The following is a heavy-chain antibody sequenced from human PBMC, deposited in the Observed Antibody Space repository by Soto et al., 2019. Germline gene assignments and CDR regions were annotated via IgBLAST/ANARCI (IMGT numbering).Heavy chain of an antibody. CDR1: GYTFTNYG. D-gene: IGHD6-13*01. V-gene: IGHV1-18*01. J-gene: IGHJ3*02. Sequence: ASVKVSCKASGYTFTNYGITWVRQAPGQGLEWMGWISAYNGDTHYTQRLQGRVTMTTDTSTSTAYMELRGLRSDDTAVYYCARELSSSYDAFDTWGQGTMVTVSS. CDR3: ARELSSSYDAFDT. CDR2: ISAYNGDT.